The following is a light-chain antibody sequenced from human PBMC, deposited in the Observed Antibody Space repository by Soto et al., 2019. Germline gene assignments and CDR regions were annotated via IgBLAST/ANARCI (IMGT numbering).Light chain of an antibody. V-gene: IGKV1-6*01. CDR3: LQDYNYPRT. Sequence: AIPMTQFPASLSASVGDRVTITCRASQGIRDELAWYQQKPGKAPILLIYGAPRLESGVPSKFSGSGSCTDFSLTIYSLRPEDSATYFCLQDYNYPRTFGQGTNLQI. CDR1: QGIRDE. CDR2: GAP. J-gene: IGKJ2*01.